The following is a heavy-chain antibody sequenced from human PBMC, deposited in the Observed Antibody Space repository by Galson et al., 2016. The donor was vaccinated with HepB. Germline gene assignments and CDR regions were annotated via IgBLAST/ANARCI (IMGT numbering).Heavy chain of an antibody. CDR1: GFTFSNYA. CDR3: ARATHTITYYYDSSGYKVDAFDI. J-gene: IGHJ3*02. V-gene: IGHV3-21*01. Sequence: SLRLSCAASGFTFSNYAMSWVRQAPGKGLEWVSSISSSSSYIYYADSVKGRFTISRDNAKNSLYLQMNSLRAEDTAVYYCARATHTITYYYDSSGYKVDAFDIWGQGTMVTVSS. CDR2: ISSSSSYI. D-gene: IGHD3-22*01.